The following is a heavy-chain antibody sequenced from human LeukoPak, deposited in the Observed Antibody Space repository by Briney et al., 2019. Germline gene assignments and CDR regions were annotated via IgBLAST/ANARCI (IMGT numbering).Heavy chain of an antibody. J-gene: IGHJ4*02. CDR1: GGTFSSYA. V-gene: IGHV1-69*06. Sequence: SVKVSCKASGGTFSSYAISWVRQAPGQGLEWMGGIIPIFGTANYAQKFRGRVTITADKSTRTAYMELSSLRSEDTAVYYCARAKQQLVLMTLWGQGTLVTVSS. CDR2: IIPIFGTA. CDR3: ARAKQQLVLMTL. D-gene: IGHD6-13*01.